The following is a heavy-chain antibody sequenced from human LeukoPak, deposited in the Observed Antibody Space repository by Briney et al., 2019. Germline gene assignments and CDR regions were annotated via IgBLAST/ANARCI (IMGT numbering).Heavy chain of an antibody. CDR2: IYHSWSI. CDR1: GYSISSGYY. CDR3: ARGATIVRGPIDY. D-gene: IGHD3-10*01. J-gene: IGHJ4*02. V-gene: IGHV4-38-2*01. Sequence: SETLSLTCAVSGYSISSGYYWGWIRPPPGKGLEWIGSIYHSWSIYYNPALKSRVTIAVDTPKNQFSLKLNSVTAADTAVYYCARGATIVRGPIDYWGQGTLVTVSS.